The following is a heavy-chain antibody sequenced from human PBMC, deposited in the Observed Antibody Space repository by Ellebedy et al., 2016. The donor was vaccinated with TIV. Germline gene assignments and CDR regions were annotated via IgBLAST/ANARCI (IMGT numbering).Heavy chain of an antibody. J-gene: IGHJ3*02. CDR2: IIPIFGTA. Sequence: SVKVSXKAFGGTFSSYAISWVRQAPGQGLEWMGGIIPIFGTANYAQKFQGRVTITADESTSTAYMELSSLRSEDTAVYYCAVYDSSGYGPVIFSAFDIWGQGTMVTVSS. D-gene: IGHD3-22*01. CDR1: GGTFSSYA. V-gene: IGHV1-69*13. CDR3: AVYDSSGYGPVIFSAFDI.